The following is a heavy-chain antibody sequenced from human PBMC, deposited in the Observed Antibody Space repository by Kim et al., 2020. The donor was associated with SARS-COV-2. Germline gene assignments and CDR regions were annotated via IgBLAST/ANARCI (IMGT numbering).Heavy chain of an antibody. J-gene: IGHJ6*02. CDR1: DFTFSAYW. V-gene: IGHV3-7*01. Sequence: GGSLRLSCQGSDFTFSAYWMSWVRLAPGKGLEWVANIKQDGSEKFYAESVKGRFTISRDNSNKSLYLQMSSLRAEDTAVYYCAREKINYYHCDIDVWGQG. CDR3: AREKINYYHCDIDV. CDR2: IKQDGSEK.